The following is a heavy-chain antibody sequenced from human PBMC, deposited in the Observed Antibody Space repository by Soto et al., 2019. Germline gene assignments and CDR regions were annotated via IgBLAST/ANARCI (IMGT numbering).Heavy chain of an antibody. CDR1: GFPFSSYG. V-gene: IGHV3-30*18. D-gene: IGHD2-21*02. J-gene: IGHJ6*02. Sequence: GGSLRLSCAASGFPFSSYGMHWVRQAPGKGLEWVALISYDGSDKYYADSVKGRFTVSRDNSKNTLYMQMNSLKTEDTAVYYCAKVAQGDPLVSGYGMDVWAQGTTVPVSS. CDR2: ISYDGSDK. CDR3: AKVAQGDPLVSGYGMDV.